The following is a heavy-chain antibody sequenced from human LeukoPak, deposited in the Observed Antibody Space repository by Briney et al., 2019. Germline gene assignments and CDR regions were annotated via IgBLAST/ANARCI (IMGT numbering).Heavy chain of an antibody. V-gene: IGHV3-23*01. CDR2: INDSGGST. CDR3: AKDYGGHCTNGICSKIDY. J-gene: IGHJ4*02. CDR1: GGSISSSTSY. Sequence: PSETLSLTCTVSGGSISSSTSYWSWVRQAPGKGLEWVSAINDSGGSTYYADSVKGRFTISRDNSKNTLYLQMNSLRGEDTAVYYCAKDYGGHCTNGICSKIDYWGQGTLVTVSS. D-gene: IGHD2-8*01.